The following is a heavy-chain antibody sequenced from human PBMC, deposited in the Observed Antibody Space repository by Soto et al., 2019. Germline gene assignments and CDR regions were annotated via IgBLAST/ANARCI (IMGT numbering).Heavy chain of an antibody. CDR1: GYTFTSYY. V-gene: IGHV1-46*03. CDR2: INPSGGST. Sequence: ASVKVSCKTSGYTFTSYYMHWVRQAPGQGLEWMGIINPSGGSTSYAQKFQGRVTMTRDTSTSTVYMELSSLRSEDTAVYYCATGTLRYFDWLPPFDYWGQGTLVTVSS. D-gene: IGHD3-9*01. CDR3: ATGTLRYFDWLPPFDY. J-gene: IGHJ4*02.